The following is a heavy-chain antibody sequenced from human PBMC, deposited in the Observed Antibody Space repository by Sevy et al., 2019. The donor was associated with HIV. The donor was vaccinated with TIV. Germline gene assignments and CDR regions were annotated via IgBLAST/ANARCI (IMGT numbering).Heavy chain of an antibody. CDR3: AKDHNWNYFHYYYGMDV. J-gene: IGHJ6*02. D-gene: IGHD1-7*01. CDR1: GFTFSSYG. V-gene: IGHV3-30*18. CDR2: ISYDGSNK. Sequence: GGSLRLSCAASGFTFSSYGMHWVRQAPGKGLEWVAVISYDGSNKYYADSVQGRFTMSRDNSKNTQYLQMNSLRAEDTAAYYCAKDHNWNYFHYYYGMDVWGQGTTVTVSS.